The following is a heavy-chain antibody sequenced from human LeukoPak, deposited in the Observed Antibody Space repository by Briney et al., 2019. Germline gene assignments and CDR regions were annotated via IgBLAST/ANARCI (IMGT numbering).Heavy chain of an antibody. Sequence: ASVKVSCKASGYTFTSYGITWVRQAPGQGLEWMGRISTYSVNTNYAQKLQGRVTMTTDTSTSTAYMELRSLRSDDTAVYYCARDGGSGWTYGVYWGQGTLVTVSS. D-gene: IGHD6-19*01. CDR2: ISTYSVNT. CDR3: ARDGGSGWTYGVY. V-gene: IGHV1-18*01. J-gene: IGHJ4*02. CDR1: GYTFTSYG.